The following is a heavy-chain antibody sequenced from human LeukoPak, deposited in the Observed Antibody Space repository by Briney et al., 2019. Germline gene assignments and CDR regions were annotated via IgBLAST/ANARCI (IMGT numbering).Heavy chain of an antibody. Sequence: PGRSLRLSCAASGFTFSSYGMHWVRQAPGKGLEWVAVISYDGSNKYYADSVKGRFTISRDNSKNTLYLQMNSLRAEDTAVYYCAKDHDAFDWLLPFDYWGQGTLVTVSS. CDR2: ISYDGSNK. D-gene: IGHD3-9*01. V-gene: IGHV3-30*18. J-gene: IGHJ4*02. CDR1: GFTFSSYG. CDR3: AKDHDAFDWLLPFDY.